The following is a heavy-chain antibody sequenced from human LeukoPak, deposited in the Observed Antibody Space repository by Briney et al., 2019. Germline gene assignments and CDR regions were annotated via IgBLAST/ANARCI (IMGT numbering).Heavy chain of an antibody. CDR1: GFTFSNAW. J-gene: IGHJ4*02. V-gene: IGHV3-15*01. CDR3: TTDHSYSSVGDY. D-gene: IGHD6-19*01. CDR2: IKSKTDGGTT. Sequence: GGSLRLSCAASGFTFSNAWMTWVRQAPGKGLEWVGRIKSKTDGGTTDYAAPVKGRFTISGDDSKNTLYVQMNSLKTEDTAVYYCTTDHSYSSVGDYWGQGTLVTVSS.